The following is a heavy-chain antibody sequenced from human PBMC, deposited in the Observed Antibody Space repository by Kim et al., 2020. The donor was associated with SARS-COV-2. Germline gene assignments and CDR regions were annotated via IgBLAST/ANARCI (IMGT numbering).Heavy chain of an antibody. CDR3: ARGRIEGDTSYYYYYYMDV. J-gene: IGHJ6*03. Sequence: ASVKVSCKASGYTFTSYDINWVRQATGQGLEWMGWMNPNSGNTGYAQKFQGRVTMTRNTSISTAYMELSSLRSEDTAVYYCARGRIEGDTSYYYYYYMDVWGKGTTVTVSS. CDR2: MNPNSGNT. CDR1: GYTFTSYD. D-gene: IGHD3-16*01. V-gene: IGHV1-8*01.